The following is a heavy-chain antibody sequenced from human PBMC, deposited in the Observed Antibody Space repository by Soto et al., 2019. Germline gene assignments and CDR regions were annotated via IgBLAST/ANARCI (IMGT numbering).Heavy chain of an antibody. CDR3: ARRDGSSTWDWAFDI. CDR2: ISYIGST. CDR1: GGSTSSYH. D-gene: IGHD2-2*01. J-gene: IGHJ3*02. Sequence: QVQLQESGPGLVKPSETLSLTCTVSGGSTSSYHWSWIRQPPGKGLEWIGYISYIGSTDYNPSFSSRVTISVDTAKNQCSLKLRSLTAAYTAMYYCARRDGSSTWDWAFDIWGQGTMLIVSS. V-gene: IGHV4-59*08.